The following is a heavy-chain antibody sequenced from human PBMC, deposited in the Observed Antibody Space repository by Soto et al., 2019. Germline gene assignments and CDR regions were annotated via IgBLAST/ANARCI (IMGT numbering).Heavy chain of an antibody. CDR1: GYTFTGYY. CDR2: INPNSGGT. CDR3: ARGGPWRNDYYRGLYYHYGMAV. D-gene: IGHD3-10*01. Sequence: ASVKVSCKASGYTFTGYYMHWVRQAPGQGLEWMGWINPNSGGTNYAQKFQGWVTMTRDTSISTAYMELSRLRSDDTAVYYCARGGPWRNDYYRGLYYHYGMAVWGQGTTVTVSS. J-gene: IGHJ6*02. V-gene: IGHV1-2*04.